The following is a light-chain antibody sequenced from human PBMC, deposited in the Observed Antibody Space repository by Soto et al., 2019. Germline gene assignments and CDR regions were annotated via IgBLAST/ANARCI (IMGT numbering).Light chain of an antibody. CDR1: SSDVGGYNY. CDR3: TSFTSRHTYV. J-gene: IGLJ1*01. V-gene: IGLV2-14*03. Sequence: QSVLTQPASVSGSPGQSITISCTATSSDVGGYNYVSWYQQHPDKAPRLMIYDVSNRPSGVSDRFSGSKSGDTASLTISGLQAEDEADYYCTSFTSRHTYVFGNGTKVTVL. CDR2: DVS.